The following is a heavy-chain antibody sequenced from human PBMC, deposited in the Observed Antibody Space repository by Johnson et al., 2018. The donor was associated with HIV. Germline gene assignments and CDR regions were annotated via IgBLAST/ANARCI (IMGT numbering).Heavy chain of an antibody. Sequence: QVQLVESGGGLVQPGRSLRLSCAASGFTFSSYGMHWVRQAPGKGLEWVAVIWYDGSNKYYADSVKGRFTISRDNSKNTLYLQMNSLRAEDTAVYYCAKDRYYDSSGPDAFDIWGQGTMVTVSS. V-gene: IGHV3-33*06. CDR2: IWYDGSNK. CDR3: AKDRYYDSSGPDAFDI. CDR1: GFTFSSYG. D-gene: IGHD3-22*01. J-gene: IGHJ3*02.